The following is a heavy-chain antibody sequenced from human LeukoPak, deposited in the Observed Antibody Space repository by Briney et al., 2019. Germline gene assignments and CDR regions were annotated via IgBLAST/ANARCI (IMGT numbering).Heavy chain of an antibody. J-gene: IGHJ4*02. D-gene: IGHD6-13*01. CDR1: GFTFGSYW. Sequence: GGSLRLSCAASGFTFGSYWMTWVRHAPGKGLEWVATIKQDGSEKYYVDSVEGRFTISRDDAKNSLYLQMNTLTVEDTAVYYCAREGNSWYYTDYWGQGTLVTV. CDR2: IKQDGSEK. CDR3: AREGNSWYYTDY. V-gene: IGHV3-7*01.